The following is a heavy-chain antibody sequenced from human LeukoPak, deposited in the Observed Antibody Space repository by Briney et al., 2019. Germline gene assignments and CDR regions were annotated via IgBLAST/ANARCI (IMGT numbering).Heavy chain of an antibody. V-gene: IGHV3-23*01. D-gene: IGHD2-15*01. J-gene: IGHJ5*02. CDR2: ISGSGGST. Sequence: PGGSLRLSCAASGFTFSSYAMSWVRQAPGKGLKWVSAISGSGGSTYYADSVKGRFTISRDNSKNTLYLQMNSLRAEDTAVYYCAKGDIVVVVARFDPWGQGTLVTVSS. CDR3: AKGDIVVVVARFDP. CDR1: GFTFSSYA.